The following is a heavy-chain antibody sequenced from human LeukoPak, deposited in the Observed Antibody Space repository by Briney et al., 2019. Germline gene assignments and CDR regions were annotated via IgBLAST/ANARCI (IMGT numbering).Heavy chain of an antibody. J-gene: IGHJ5*02. D-gene: IGHD3-10*01. CDR1: GFTFSSYW. CDR3: ARDVMVRGVIIQNWFDP. V-gene: IGHV3-7*01. Sequence: PGGSLRLSCAASGFTFSSYWMSWVRQAPGKGLEWVANIKQDGSEKYYVDSVKGRFTISRDNAKNSLYLQMNSLRAEDTAVYYCARDVMVRGVIIQNWFDPWGQGTLVTVSS. CDR2: IKQDGSEK.